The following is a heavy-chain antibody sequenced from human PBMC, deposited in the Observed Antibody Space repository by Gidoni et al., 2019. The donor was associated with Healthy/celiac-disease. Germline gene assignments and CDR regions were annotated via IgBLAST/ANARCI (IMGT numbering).Heavy chain of an antibody. D-gene: IGHD2-15*01. CDR3: ARDEVVVAAYFDY. J-gene: IGHJ4*02. V-gene: IGHV3-7*01. CDR2: IKQDGSEK. CDR1: GFHFSSYW. Sequence: EVQLVESGGGLVQPGGSRRLYCAASGFHFSSYWMSCVRQAPGKGLEWVANIKQDGSEKYYVDSVKGRFTIFRDNAKNSLYLQMNSLRAEETAVYYCARDEVVVAAYFDYWGQGTLVTVSS.